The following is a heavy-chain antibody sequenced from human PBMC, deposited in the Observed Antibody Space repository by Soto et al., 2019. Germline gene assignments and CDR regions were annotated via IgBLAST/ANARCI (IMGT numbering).Heavy chain of an antibody. Sequence: VSVKVSCKASGYAFTIYDLYWVRQAPGQGLEWVGWINPNSGNSGYAQKFQGRVTMTKETSISTVYMDLTSPRSEDTAVYYCARDSFRNSRAFDYWGQGTLVTVSS. V-gene: IGHV1-8*01. CDR3: ARDSFRNSRAFDY. CDR2: INPNSGNS. CDR1: GYAFTIYD. J-gene: IGHJ4*02. D-gene: IGHD4-4*01.